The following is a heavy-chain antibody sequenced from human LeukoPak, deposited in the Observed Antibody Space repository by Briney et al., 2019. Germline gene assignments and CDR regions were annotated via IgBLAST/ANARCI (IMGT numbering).Heavy chain of an antibody. D-gene: IGHD6-19*01. CDR1: GFIFSDYY. J-gene: IGHJ4*02. CDR2: ISIGATTI. CDR3: ARDSSVDY. Sequence: GGSLRLSCAASGFIFSDYYMAWIRQAPGKGLECVSYISIGATTIYYADSVKGRFTISRDNAKNSLHLQMNSLRAEDTAVYYCARDSSVDYWGQGTLVTVSS. V-gene: IGHV3-11*04.